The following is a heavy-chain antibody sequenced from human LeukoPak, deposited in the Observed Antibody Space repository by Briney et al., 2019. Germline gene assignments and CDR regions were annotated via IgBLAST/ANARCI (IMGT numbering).Heavy chain of an antibody. J-gene: IGHJ4*02. CDR2: ISNSDRTI. CDR3: ARGDEYYYDSSGYIDY. CDR1: GFTFSDYY. Sequence: GGSLRLSCVASGFTFSDYYMSWIRQAPGKGLEWVSYISNSDRTIYYADSVKGRFTISRDNAKNSLYLQMNSLRAEDTAVYYCARGDEYYYDSSGYIDYWGQGTLVTVSS. D-gene: IGHD3-22*01. V-gene: IGHV3-11*04.